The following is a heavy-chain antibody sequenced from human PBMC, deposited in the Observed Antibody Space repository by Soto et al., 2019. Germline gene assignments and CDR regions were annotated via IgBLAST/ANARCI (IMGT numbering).Heavy chain of an antibody. Sequence: PGGSLRLSCASSGFTCSSYPIHLVRQAPGKGLEWVSSISSSSNNIYYADSVKGRFTISRDNAKNSLFLQVNSLRDEDTAVYFCARDLTTATGAFDYWGQGTLVTVSS. V-gene: IGHV3-21*01. CDR1: GFTCSSYP. CDR3: ARDLTTATGAFDY. D-gene: IGHD1-1*01. CDR2: ISSSSNNI. J-gene: IGHJ4*02.